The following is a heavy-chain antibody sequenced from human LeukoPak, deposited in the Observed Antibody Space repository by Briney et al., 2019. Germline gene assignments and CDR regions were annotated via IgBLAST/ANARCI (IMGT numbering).Heavy chain of an antibody. CDR2: ISSSGSTI. J-gene: IGHJ4*02. D-gene: IGHD3-3*01. CDR1: GFTFSSYE. Sequence: GGSLRLSYAASGFTFSSYEMNWVRQAPGKGLEWVSYISSSGSTIYYADSVKGRFTISRDNAKNSLYLQMNSLRAEDTAVYYCARDDTTIFGVVIKGGYWGQGTLVTVSS. V-gene: IGHV3-48*03. CDR3: ARDDTTIFGVVIKGGY.